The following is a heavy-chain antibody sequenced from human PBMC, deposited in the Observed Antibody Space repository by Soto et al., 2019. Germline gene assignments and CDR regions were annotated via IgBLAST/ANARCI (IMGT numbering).Heavy chain of an antibody. Sequence: QVQLQESGPGLVKPSETLSLTCTVSDDSSSNYKWSWIRQPPGRRLEWIGYIDSNGGTSYNPSLQSRVTISIATSTKQLFLKLSSVTAADTAVYYCVRQGFGRLHGLVDVWGQGTTVTVSS. D-gene: IGHD3-10*01. V-gene: IGHV4-59*08. J-gene: IGHJ6*02. CDR3: VRQGFGRLHGLVDV. CDR2: IDSNGGT. CDR1: DDSSSNYK.